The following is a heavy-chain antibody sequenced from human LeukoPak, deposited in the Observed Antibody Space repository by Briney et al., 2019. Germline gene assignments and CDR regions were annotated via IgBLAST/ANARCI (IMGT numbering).Heavy chain of an antibody. CDR1: GYMFINYW. CDR3: ARLGSGYHYNHYYGLDV. Sequence: GESLMISCKGSGYMFINYWIAWVRQMPGKGLEWMGIVYAGDSETRYSPSFQGQVTMSADRSTITAYLQWSSLTASDSAMYYCARLGSGYHYNHYYGLDVWGQGTTVTVS. J-gene: IGHJ6*02. V-gene: IGHV5-51*01. D-gene: IGHD5-12*01. CDR2: VYAGDSET.